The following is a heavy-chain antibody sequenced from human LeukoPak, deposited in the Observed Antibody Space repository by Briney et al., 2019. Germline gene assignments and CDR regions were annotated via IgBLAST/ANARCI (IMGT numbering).Heavy chain of an antibody. Sequence: GGSLRLSCAASGFTFSSYGMHWVRQAPGKGLEWVAFIRYDGSNKYYADSVKGRFTISRDNSKNTLYLQMNSLRAEDTAVYYCAKDYGDYAGYFDYWGQGTLVTVSS. CDR2: IRYDGSNK. CDR1: GFTFSSYG. D-gene: IGHD4-17*01. J-gene: IGHJ4*02. CDR3: AKDYGDYAGYFDY. V-gene: IGHV3-30*02.